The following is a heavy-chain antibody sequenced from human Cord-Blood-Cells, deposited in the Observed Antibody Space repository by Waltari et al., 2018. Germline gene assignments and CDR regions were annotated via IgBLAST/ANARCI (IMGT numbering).Heavy chain of an antibody. CDR2: SYYSGST. V-gene: IGHV4-39*01. Sequence: QLHLHESGPGLAKTSAAPSLACTVACGSVRGSSDYRCWIRQPPGKGLEWIGSSYYSGSTYYNPSLKSRVTISVDTSKNQFSLKLSSVTAADTAVYYCARRSRSSSVDYWGQGTLVTVSS. CDR3: ARRSRSSSVDY. J-gene: IGHJ4*02. CDR1: CGSVRGSSDY. D-gene: IGHD6-6*01.